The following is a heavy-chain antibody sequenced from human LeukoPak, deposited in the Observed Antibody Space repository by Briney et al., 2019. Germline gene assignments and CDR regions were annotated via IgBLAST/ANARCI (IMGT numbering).Heavy chain of an antibody. Sequence: GGSLRLSCAMSGVTNSMSWFRQAPGKGLEWVSSISASGGGTHYTGSVKGRFTISRDNSKKTIYLQMNSLRVDDTAKYFCAAWDPNFYYMDVWGKGTTVTVSS. D-gene: IGHD1-26*01. CDR1: GVTNS. J-gene: IGHJ6*03. CDR3: AAWDPNFYYMDV. V-gene: IGHV3-23*01. CDR2: ISASGGGT.